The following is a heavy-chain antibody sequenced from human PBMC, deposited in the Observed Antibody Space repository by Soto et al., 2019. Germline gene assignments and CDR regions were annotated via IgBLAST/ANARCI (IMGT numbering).Heavy chain of an antibody. V-gene: IGHV4-31*02. J-gene: IGHJ4*02. CDR2: IYYSGST. CDR1: GGSISSGGYY. CDR3: ARGAGIVLVPDAIFDS. D-gene: IGHD2-2*01. Sequence: SQTMCLTWTVSGGSISSGGYYWSWIRQHPGKGLEWIGYIYYSGSTYYNPSLKSRVTMTLDTFENQFSLQLTSVTSADTAIYYCARGAGIVLVPDAIFDSWGQGTLVTVSS.